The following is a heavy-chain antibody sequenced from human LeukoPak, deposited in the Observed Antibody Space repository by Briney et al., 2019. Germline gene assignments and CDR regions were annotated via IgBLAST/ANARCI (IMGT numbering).Heavy chain of an antibody. Sequence: GRTLRLSRAASGFTFSHYWMTWVRQAPTKGLEWVANIKQGGSEQYYVVSVKGRYTNSRDNDKSSQDLQMNRMRVEDTAVYYCARDRCSSTSCFYDYWGQGTLVIVSS. J-gene: IGHJ4*02. CDR2: IKQGGSEQ. CDR1: GFTFSHYW. D-gene: IGHD2-2*01. V-gene: IGHV3-7*01. CDR3: ARDRCSSTSCFYDY.